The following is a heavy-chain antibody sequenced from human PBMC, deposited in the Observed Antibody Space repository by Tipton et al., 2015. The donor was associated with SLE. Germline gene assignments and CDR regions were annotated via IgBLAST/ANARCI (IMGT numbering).Heavy chain of an antibody. CDR2: IFYSGST. J-gene: IGHJ5*02. Sequence: TLSLTCTVSGGSISSHYWSWIRQPPGKGLEWIGNIFYSGSTNYNPSLRSRVTISVDTSKNQFSLKLSSVTAADTAVYYCASEFSGWLDPWGQGTLVTVSS. CDR3: ASEFSGWLDP. CDR1: GGSISSHY. V-gene: IGHV4-59*11. D-gene: IGHD6-25*01.